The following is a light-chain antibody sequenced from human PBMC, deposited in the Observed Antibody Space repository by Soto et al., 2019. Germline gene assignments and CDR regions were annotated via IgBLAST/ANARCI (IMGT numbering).Light chain of an antibody. CDR1: QSISRF. CDR3: QQSYSSPLA. J-gene: IGKJ4*01. Sequence: DIQMTQSPSSLSASVGDRVTITCRASQSISRFLNWYQQKPGKAPKLLIYGASSLQSGVPSRFSGSGSGTDFTLTISSLQPEDFATFYCQQSYSSPLAFGGGTKVEIK. V-gene: IGKV1-39*01. CDR2: GAS.